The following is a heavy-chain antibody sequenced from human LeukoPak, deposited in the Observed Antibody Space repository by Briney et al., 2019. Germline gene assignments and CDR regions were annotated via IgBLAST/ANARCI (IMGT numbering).Heavy chain of an antibody. D-gene: IGHD6-13*01. CDR2: ISSSSSYI. CDR3: ARGAEGIAAADSNFDY. V-gene: IGHV3-21*01. J-gene: IGHJ4*02. Sequence: PGGSLRLSCAASGFTFSSYSMNWVRQAPGKGLKWVSSISSSSSYIYYAGSVKGRSTISRDNAKKSMYLQMNSLRAEDTAVYFCARGAEGIAAADSNFDYWGQGTLVTVSS. CDR1: GFTFSSYS.